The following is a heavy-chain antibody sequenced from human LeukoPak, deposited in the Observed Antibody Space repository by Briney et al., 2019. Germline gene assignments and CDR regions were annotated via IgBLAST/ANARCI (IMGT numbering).Heavy chain of an antibody. Sequence: PGGSLRLSCAASGFRFSGHYMSWIRQAPGKGLEWVAYISSTVTTVYYADSVKGRFTISRDNTKDSLYLQMSSLIAEDTAVYYCARGDCSAASCYYFDYWGQGTLVTVSS. V-gene: IGHV3-11*04. CDR1: GFRFSGHY. CDR3: ARGDCSAASCYYFDY. CDR2: ISSTVTTV. D-gene: IGHD2-2*01. J-gene: IGHJ4*02.